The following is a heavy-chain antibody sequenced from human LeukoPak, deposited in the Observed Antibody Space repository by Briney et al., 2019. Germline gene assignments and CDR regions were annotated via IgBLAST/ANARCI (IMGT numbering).Heavy chain of an antibody. V-gene: IGHV4-4*07. Sequence: SETLSLTCTVSGGSISSYYWSWIRQPAGKGLEWIGRIYTSGSTNYNPSLKSRVTMSVDTSKNQFSLKLSSVTAADTAVYYCARVAYYGSGSYYTFDYWGQGTLVTVSS. CDR1: GGSISSYY. D-gene: IGHD3-10*01. J-gene: IGHJ4*02. CDR3: ARVAYYGSGSYYTFDY. CDR2: IYTSGST.